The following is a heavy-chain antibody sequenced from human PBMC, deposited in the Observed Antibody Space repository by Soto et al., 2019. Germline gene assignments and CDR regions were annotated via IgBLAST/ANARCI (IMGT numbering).Heavy chain of an antibody. CDR2: INPNSGGT. J-gene: IGHJ5*02. CDR3: ARLVGGTVGWFDP. D-gene: IGHD3-16*01. V-gene: IGHV1-2*04. Sequence: ASVKVSCKASGYTFTGYYMHWVRQAPGQGLEWMGWINPNSGGTNYAQKFQGWVTMTRDTSISTAYMELSRLRSDDTAVYYCARLVGGTVGWFDPCGQGTLVNVSS. CDR1: GYTFTGYY.